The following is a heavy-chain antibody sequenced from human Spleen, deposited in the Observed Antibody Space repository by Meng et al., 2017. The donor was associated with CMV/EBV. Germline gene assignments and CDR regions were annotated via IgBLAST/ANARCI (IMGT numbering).Heavy chain of an antibody. CDR3: ARPFVEVNY. CDR1: EFPFSYYW. CDR2: IDPGASET. Sequence: LSLTCAASEFPFSYYWMTWVRQAPGKGLEWVANIDPGASETNYVDSVKGRFTVSRDNPKNTLYLQMNSLRPEDTAVYYCARPFVEVNYWGQGTLVTVSS. V-gene: IGHV3-7*01. J-gene: IGHJ4*02. D-gene: IGHD2-21*01.